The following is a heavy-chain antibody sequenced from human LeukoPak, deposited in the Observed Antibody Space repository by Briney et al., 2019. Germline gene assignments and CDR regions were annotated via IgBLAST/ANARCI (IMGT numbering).Heavy chain of an antibody. Sequence: PGGSLRLSCAASGFTFSSYWMSWVRQAPGKGLEWVANIKQDGSEENFVDSVKGRFTISRDNAKNSLYLQMNSLRAEDTAVYYCTSYSFDYWGQGTLVTVSS. CDR2: IKQDGSEE. D-gene: IGHD5-18*01. CDR1: GFTFSSYW. V-gene: IGHV3-7*01. J-gene: IGHJ4*02. CDR3: TSYSFDY.